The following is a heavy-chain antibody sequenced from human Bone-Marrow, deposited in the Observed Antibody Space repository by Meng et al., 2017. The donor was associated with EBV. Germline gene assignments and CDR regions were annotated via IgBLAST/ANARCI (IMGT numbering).Heavy chain of an antibody. Sequence: VQAGECGAEVRKPGASVTVSCKTSGGTFTSDAISWVRQAPGQGLEWMGGLIPMSGAPNYAQKFQGRITITADESTSTHYMDLSSLRSEDTAVYYCASESGRGYTPDYWGQGTLVTVSS. CDR3: ASESGRGYTPDY. J-gene: IGHJ4*02. V-gene: IGHV1-69*01. D-gene: IGHD3-10*01. CDR2: LIPMSGAP. CDR1: GGTFTSDA.